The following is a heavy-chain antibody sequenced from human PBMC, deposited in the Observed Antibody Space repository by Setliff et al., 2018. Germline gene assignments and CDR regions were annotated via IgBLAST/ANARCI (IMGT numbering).Heavy chain of an antibody. CDR3: VRDAGDGYGVDAYAGGGFDF. CDR1: GSAISSGHY. J-gene: IGHJ3*01. V-gene: IGHV4-38-2*02. CDR2: FRPSGKT. D-gene: IGHD4-17*01. Sequence: KTSETLSLTCAVSGSAISSGHYWGWIRQPPGKGLEWIGSFRPSGKTYYNPSLNSRVTISVDTSKKRFSLKVTSVTAADTAVYCCVRDAGDGYGVDAYAGGGFDFWGQGTMVTVSS.